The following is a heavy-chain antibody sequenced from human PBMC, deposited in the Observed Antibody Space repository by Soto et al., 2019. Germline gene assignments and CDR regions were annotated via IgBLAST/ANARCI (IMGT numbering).Heavy chain of an antibody. CDR3: SSGNTYYHFWSGYLTQWFDP. D-gene: IGHD3-3*01. J-gene: IGHJ5*02. CDR2: TYYRSKWFN. CDR1: GDSVSSNSAA. Sequence: SQTLSLTFAICGDSVSSNSAAWNGIRQSPSRGLEGLGRTYYRSKWFNDYAVSVKSRITINPDTSKNQFSLQLNSVTPEDTAVSSCSSGNTYYHFWSGYLTQWFDPWGQGTLVTVSS. V-gene: IGHV6-1*01.